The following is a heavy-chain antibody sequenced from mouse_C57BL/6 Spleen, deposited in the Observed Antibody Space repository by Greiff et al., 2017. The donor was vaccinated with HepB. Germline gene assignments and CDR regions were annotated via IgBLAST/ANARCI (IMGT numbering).Heavy chain of an antibody. J-gene: IGHJ1*03. CDR2: IWRGGST. CDR3: AKLDYYGSDWYFDV. D-gene: IGHD1-1*01. CDR1: GFSLTSYG. V-gene: IGHV2-5*01. Sequence: VQLQQSGPGLVQPSQSLSITCTVSGFSLTSYGVHWVRQSPGEGLEWLGVIWRGGSTDYNAAFMSRLSITKDNSKSQVFFKMNSLQADDTAIYYCAKLDYYGSDWYFDVWGTGTTVTVSS.